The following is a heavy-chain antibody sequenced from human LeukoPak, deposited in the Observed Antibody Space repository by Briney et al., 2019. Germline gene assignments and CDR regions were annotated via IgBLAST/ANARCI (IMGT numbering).Heavy chain of an antibody. CDR3: RCGPGNCVGF. CDR1: GFTFTKFG. Sequence: GGSLRLSCAASGFTFTKFGIHWVWQAQGEGMEKVSSLSCEGSDKYYADSVKSRFTISRDNSKSTLYILMDSLRPELVCENYSRCGPGNCVGFWGQGTKVTVSS. J-gene: IGHJ3*01. CDR2: LSCEGSDK. D-gene: IGHD2-21*01. V-gene: IGHV3-30*03.